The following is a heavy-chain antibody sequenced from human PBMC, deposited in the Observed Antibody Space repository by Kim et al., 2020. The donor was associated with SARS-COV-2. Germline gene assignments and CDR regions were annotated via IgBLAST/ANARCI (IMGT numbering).Heavy chain of an antibody. J-gene: IGHJ6*02. V-gene: IGHV3-11*01. CDR3: TRLYCSSSSCDCSSGMDV. D-gene: IGHD2-15*01. Sequence: KGRFTIYRDNAKNSLYLQMNSLRAEDTAVYYCTRLYCSSSSCDCSSGMDVWGQGTTVTVSS.